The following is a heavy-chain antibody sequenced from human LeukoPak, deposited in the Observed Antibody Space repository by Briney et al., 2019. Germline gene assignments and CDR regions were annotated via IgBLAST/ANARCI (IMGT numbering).Heavy chain of an antibody. J-gene: IGHJ4*02. CDR3: ARANGQLWTTPDY. D-gene: IGHD5-18*01. CDR1: GFTFGSYG. CDR2: ISYDASYE. V-gene: IGHV3-30*03. Sequence: GGSLRLSCAASGFTFGSYGMHWVRQAPGKGLEWVAVISYDASYENYADSVKGRFTISRDNSKNTLYLQMNSLRPEDTAVYFCARANGQLWTTPDYWGQGTLVTISS.